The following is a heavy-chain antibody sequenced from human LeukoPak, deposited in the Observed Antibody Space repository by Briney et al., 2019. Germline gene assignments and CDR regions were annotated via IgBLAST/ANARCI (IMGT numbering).Heavy chain of an antibody. V-gene: IGHV4-4*07. CDR3: ARLTIGIYYYYYMDV. CDR2: IYTSGST. CDR1: GGSISSYY. J-gene: IGHJ6*03. D-gene: IGHD2-15*01. Sequence: PSETLSLTCTVSGGSISSYYWSWIRQPAGKRLEWIGRIYTSGSTNYNPSLKSRVTMSVDTSKNQFSLKLSSVTAADTAVYYCARLTIGIYYYYYMDVWGKGTTVTVSS.